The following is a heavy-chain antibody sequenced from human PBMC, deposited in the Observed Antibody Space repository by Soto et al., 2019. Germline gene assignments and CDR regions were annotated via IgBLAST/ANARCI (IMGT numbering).Heavy chain of an antibody. CDR1: GYTFTSYG. V-gene: IGHV1-18*01. CDR2: ISAHNGNT. CDR3: ARGRYGDY. Sequence: QVHLVQSGAEVKEPGASVKVSCKGSGYTFTSYGITWVRQAPGQGLEWMGWISAHNGNTDYAQKLQGRVTVTRDTSTSTACMELRSLRSDDTAVYYCARGRYGDYWGQGALVTVSS. J-gene: IGHJ4*02. D-gene: IGHD1-1*01.